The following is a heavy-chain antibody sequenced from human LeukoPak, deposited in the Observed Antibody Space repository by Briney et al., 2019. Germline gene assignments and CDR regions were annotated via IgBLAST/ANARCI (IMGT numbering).Heavy chain of an antibody. Sequence: GGSLRLSCAASGFTFSNAWMSWVRQAPGKGLEWVGRIKSKTDGGTTDYAAPVKGRFTISRDDSKNTLYLQMNSLKTEDTAMYYCTTSRWAYCGGDCSLPFDYWGQGTLVTVSS. CDR2: IKSKTDGGTT. CDR3: TTSRWAYCGGDCSLPFDY. V-gene: IGHV3-15*01. D-gene: IGHD2-21*02. CDR1: GFTFSNAW. J-gene: IGHJ4*02.